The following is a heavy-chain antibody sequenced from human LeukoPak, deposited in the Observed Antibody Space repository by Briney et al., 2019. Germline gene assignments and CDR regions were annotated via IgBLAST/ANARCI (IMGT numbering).Heavy chain of an antibody. D-gene: IGHD5-18*01. CDR3: AKGYNYGFGHDVGDYYYYMDV. CDR1: GFPFSFYG. V-gene: IGHV3-30*02. J-gene: IGHJ6*03. CDR2: IRYEGCNK. Sequence: GGPLRLSCAASGFPFSFYGMLWLPHAPGKGLEWVAFIRYEGCNKYYADYVKGRFTISRENYKNTLYLQMNSLRAEDTAVYYCAKGYNYGFGHDVGDYYYYMDVWGKGTTVTVSS.